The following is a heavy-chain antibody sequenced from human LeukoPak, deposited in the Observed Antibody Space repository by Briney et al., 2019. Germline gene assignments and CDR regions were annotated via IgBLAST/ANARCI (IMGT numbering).Heavy chain of an antibody. CDR3: ARLYCTNGVCYSFDY. CDR2: IYYSGST. D-gene: IGHD2-8*01. CDR1: GGSISSGGYY. V-gene: IGHV4-31*03. Sequence: SETLSLTCTVSGGSISSGGYYWSWIRQHPGKGLEWIGYIYYSGSTYYSPSLKSRVTISVDTSKNQFSLKLSSVTAADTAVYYSARLYCTNGVCYSFDYWGQGTLVTVSS. J-gene: IGHJ4*02.